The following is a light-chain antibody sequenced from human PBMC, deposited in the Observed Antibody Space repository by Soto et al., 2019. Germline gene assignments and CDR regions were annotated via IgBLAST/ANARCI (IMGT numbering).Light chain of an antibody. CDR3: QQYNNWPLT. V-gene: IGKV3-15*01. CDR2: GAS. Sequence: EIVMTQSPATLSVSPGERATLSCRASQSVSSNLAWYQQNPGQAPRLLIYGASTRATGIPARFSGSGSGTEFTLTISSLQSEDFTVYYCQQYNNWPLTFGPGTKVDTK. CDR1: QSVSSN. J-gene: IGKJ3*01.